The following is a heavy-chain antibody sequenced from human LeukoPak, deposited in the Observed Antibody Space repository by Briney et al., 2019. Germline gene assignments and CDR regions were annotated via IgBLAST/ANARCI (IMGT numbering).Heavy chain of an antibody. D-gene: IGHD3-22*01. CDR2: IYYSGST. J-gene: IGHJ4*02. Sequence: SETLSLTRTVSGGSISSSSYYWGWIRQPPGKGLEWIGSIYYSGSTYYNPSLKSRVTISVDTFKNQFSLNLSSVTAADTAVYYCARLYYDSSGYYQICYFDYWGQGTLVTVSS. V-gene: IGHV4-39*01. CDR3: ARLYYDSSGYYQICYFDY. CDR1: GGSISSSSYY.